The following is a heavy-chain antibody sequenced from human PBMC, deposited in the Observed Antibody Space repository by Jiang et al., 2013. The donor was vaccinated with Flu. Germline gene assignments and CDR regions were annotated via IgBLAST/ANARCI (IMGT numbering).Heavy chain of an antibody. Sequence: VQLVESGAEVKKPGASVKVSCKASGFTFSSYYMVWVRQAPGQGLEWMGIINPYGDGTTYAQKFQGRVTMTRDTSTSTVYMEISSLRSEDTAMYYCARDSSRDYYGSGTYDFWGQGTLVTVSS. CDR1: GFTFSSYY. J-gene: IGHJ4*02. V-gene: IGHV1-46*01. D-gene: IGHD3-10*01. CDR2: INPYGDGT. CDR3: ARDSSRDYYGSGTYDF.